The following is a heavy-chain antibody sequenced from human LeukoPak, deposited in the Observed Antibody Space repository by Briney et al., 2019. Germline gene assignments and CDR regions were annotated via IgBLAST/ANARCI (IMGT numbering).Heavy chain of an antibody. CDR2: IFRGNKH. D-gene: IGHD1-1*01. CDR3: ATSDSYHWLLEH. Sequence: PGRSLRLSCVASGFTFDDYAMHWVRQAPGKGLEWVSLIFRGNKHYRDSVEGRFTISRDDSQNTVHLQMNSLRAEDTAVYFCATSDSYHWLLEHWGQGTPVTVYS. J-gene: IGHJ1*01. CDR1: GFTFDDYA. V-gene: IGHV3-23*03.